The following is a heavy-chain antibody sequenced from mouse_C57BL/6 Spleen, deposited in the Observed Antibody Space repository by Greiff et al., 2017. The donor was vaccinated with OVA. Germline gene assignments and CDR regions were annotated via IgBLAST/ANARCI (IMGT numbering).Heavy chain of an antibody. D-gene: IGHD1-1*01. CDR1: GFSLTSYG. CDR2: IWSGGST. Sequence: QVQLKESGPGLVQPSQSLSITCTASGFSLTSYGVHWVRQSPGKGLEWLGVIWSGGSTAYNAAFITRLSISKDSSKSQVFFKMSSLQADDTAIYYCARDYGSSYGYFDVWGTGTTVTVSA. CDR3: ARDYGSSYGYFDV. V-gene: IGHV2-2*01. J-gene: IGHJ1*03.